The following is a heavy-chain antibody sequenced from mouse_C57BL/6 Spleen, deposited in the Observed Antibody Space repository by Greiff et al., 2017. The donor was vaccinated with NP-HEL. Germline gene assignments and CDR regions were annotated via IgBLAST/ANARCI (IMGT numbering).Heavy chain of an antibody. V-gene: IGHV1-82*01. CDR3: ASGNQYYFDY. CDR2: IYPGDGDT. D-gene: IGHD2-1*01. CDR1: GYAFSSSW. J-gene: IGHJ2*01. Sequence: VQLQQSGPELVKPGASVKISCKASGYAFSSSWMNWVKQRPGKGLEWIGRIYPGDGDTNYNGKFKGKATLTADKSSSTAYMQLSVLTSEDSAVYFCASGNQYYFDYWGQGTTLTVSS.